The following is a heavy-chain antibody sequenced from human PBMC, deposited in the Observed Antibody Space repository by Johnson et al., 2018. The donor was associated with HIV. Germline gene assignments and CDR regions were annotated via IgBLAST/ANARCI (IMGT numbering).Heavy chain of an antibody. J-gene: IGHJ3*02. V-gene: IGHV3-11*04. D-gene: IGHD1-1*01. Sequence: QVQLVESGGGLVKPGGSLRLSCTISGFSFSDYYMSWFRQAPGKGLEWLSYISVTGSVIYSADSVKGRFTISRDNTKNSVYLQMNSPTAEDTAVYYCARESLTTSDAFDMWGQGTMVTVSS. CDR3: ARESLTTSDAFDM. CDR1: GFSFSDYY. CDR2: ISVTGSVI.